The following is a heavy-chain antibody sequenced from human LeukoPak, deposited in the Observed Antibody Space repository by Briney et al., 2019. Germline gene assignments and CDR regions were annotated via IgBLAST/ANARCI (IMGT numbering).Heavy chain of an antibody. Sequence: TSETLSLTCTVSGGSISSYYWSWIRQPPGKGLEWIGYIYYSGSTNYNPSLKSRVTISVDTSKNQFSLKLSSVTAADTAVYYCARGRYGSGTLRQEIFDYWGQGTLVTVSS. D-gene: IGHD3-10*01. CDR1: GGSISSYY. CDR2: IYYSGST. CDR3: ARGRYGSGTLRQEIFDY. J-gene: IGHJ4*02. V-gene: IGHV4-59*01.